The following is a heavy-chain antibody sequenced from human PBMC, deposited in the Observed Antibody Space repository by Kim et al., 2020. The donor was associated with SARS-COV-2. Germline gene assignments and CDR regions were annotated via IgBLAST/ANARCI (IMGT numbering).Heavy chain of an antibody. D-gene: IGHD2-2*01. CDR1: GGSISSGGYY. CDR3: ARDLRYCSSTSCYEYFDY. CDR2: IYYSGST. Sequence: SETLSLTCTVSGGSISSGGYYWSWFRQHPGKGLEWIGYIYYSGSTYYNPSLKSRVTISVDTSKNQFSLKLSSVTAADTAVYYCARDLRYCSSTSCYEYFDYWGQGTLVTVSS. J-gene: IGHJ4*02. V-gene: IGHV4-31*03.